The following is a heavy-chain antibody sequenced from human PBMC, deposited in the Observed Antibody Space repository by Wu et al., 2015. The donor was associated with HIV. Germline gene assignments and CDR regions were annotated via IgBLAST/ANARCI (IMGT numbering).Heavy chain of an antibody. J-gene: IGHJ6*02. Sequence: QVQLVQSGAEVKRPGASVKVSCKASGYTLSSSDMHWVRQATGQGLEWLGWMNPETGKSVYAQKFQDRVTMTRNTSISTAYMELSGPKSEDTAVYYCARRGSWGDHTNMIRGGLDVWGRGTTVTVSS. CDR3: ARRGSWGDHTNMIRGGLDV. CDR2: MNPETGKS. D-gene: IGHD3-10*01. CDR1: GYTLSSSD. V-gene: IGHV1-8*01.